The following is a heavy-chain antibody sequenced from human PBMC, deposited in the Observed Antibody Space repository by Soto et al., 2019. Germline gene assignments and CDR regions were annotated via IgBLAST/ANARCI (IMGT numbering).Heavy chain of an antibody. CDR1: GGSISSYY. J-gene: IGHJ4*02. Sequence: SETLSLTCTVSGGSISSYYWSWIRQPPGKGLEWIGYIYYSGSTNYNPSLKSRVTISVDTSKNQFSLKLSSVTAADTAVYYCARRYGTVFDFWGQGTLVTVSS. CDR3: ARRYGTVFDF. CDR2: IYYSGST. V-gene: IGHV4-59*01. D-gene: IGHD6-13*01.